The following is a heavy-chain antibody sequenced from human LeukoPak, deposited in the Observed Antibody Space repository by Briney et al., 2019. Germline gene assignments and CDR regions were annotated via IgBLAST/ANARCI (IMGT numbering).Heavy chain of an antibody. J-gene: IGHJ5*02. V-gene: IGHV3-64D*06. CDR1: GFTFSSYA. CDR3: VKDGYNFGGS. Sequence: PGGSLRLSCSASGFTFSSYAMHWVRQAPGKGREFVSTTSSNGGTTYYADAVKGRFTISRDNSKNTLYLQMSSLRAEDTGVYYCVKDGYNFGGSWGQGTLVTVSS. D-gene: IGHD5-24*01. CDR2: TSSNGGTT.